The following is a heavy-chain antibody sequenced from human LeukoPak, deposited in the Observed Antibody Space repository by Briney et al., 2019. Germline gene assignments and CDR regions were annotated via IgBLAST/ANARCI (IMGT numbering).Heavy chain of an antibody. Sequence: PGGSLRLSCAASGFTFSNYAMSWVRQGPGKGLEWVAVISYDGSNKYYADSVKGRFTISRDNSKNTLYLQMSSLSAEDTAVYYCARTTTPHYYGSGSYALGYWGQGTLVTVPS. CDR3: ARTTTPHYYGSGSYALGY. J-gene: IGHJ4*02. CDR2: ISYDGSNK. D-gene: IGHD3-10*01. CDR1: GFTFSNYA. V-gene: IGHV3-30-3*01.